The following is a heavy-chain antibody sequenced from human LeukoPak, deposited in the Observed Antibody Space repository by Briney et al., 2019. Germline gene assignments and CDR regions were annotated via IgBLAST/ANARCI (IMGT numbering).Heavy chain of an antibody. D-gene: IGHD6-6*01. Sequence: SETLSLTCSVSGYSISSGYYWGWIRQAPGKGLEWIGNLYHSVSTYYNPSLKSRVSISVDTSKNQFSLNLSSVTAADTAVYYCATEIQNIAGRVYWGQGTLVTVSS. CDR2: LYHSVST. CDR3: ATEIQNIAGRVY. CDR1: GYSISSGYY. V-gene: IGHV4-38-2*02. J-gene: IGHJ4*02.